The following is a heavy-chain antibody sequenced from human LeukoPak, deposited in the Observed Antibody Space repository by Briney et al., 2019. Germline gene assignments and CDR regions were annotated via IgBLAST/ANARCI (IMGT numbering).Heavy chain of an antibody. Sequence: ASVKVSCKASGYTFTSYYMHWVRQAPGQGLEWMGIINPSGGSTRYAQKFQGRVTMTRDTSTSTVYMELSSLRSEDTAVYYCARERGLSSQGDALDIWGQGTMVAVSS. V-gene: IGHV1-46*01. CDR3: ARERGLSSQGDALDI. CDR1: GYTFTSYY. D-gene: IGHD6-13*01. J-gene: IGHJ3*02. CDR2: INPSGGST.